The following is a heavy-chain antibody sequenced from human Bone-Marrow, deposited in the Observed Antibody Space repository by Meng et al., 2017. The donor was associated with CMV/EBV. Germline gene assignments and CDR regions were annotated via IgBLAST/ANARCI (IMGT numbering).Heavy chain of an antibody. D-gene: IGHD5-12*01. V-gene: IGHV1-3*04. Sequence: KASGYTFNIYAIHWVRQAPGQGLEWMGLINTANGNTKYSQKFQDRIAITRDISASTGYMELSSLRSEDTTVYFCARGWGSGYDAFDNWGQGTLVTVSS. CDR3: ARGWGSGYDAFDN. CDR1: GYTFNIYA. CDR2: INTANGNT. J-gene: IGHJ4*02.